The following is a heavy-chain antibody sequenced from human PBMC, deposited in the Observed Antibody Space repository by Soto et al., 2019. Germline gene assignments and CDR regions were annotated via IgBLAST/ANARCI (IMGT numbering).Heavy chain of an antibody. J-gene: IGHJ6*02. D-gene: IGHD1-7*01. V-gene: IGHV3-30*18. CDR2: ISYDGSNK. CDR3: AKAPGGELQWGSAHGMDV. CDR1: GFTFSSYG. Sequence: LRLSCAASGFTFSSYGMHWVRQAPGKGLEWVAVISYDGSNKYYADSVKGRFTISRDNSKNTLYLQMNSLRAEDTAVYYCAKAPGGELQWGSAHGMDVWGQGTTVTVSS.